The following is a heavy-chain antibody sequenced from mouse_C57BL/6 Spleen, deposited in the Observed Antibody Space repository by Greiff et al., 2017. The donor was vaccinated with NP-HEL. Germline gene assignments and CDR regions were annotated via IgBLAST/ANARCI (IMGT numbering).Heavy chain of an antibody. CDR3: AREGDYRDYFGC. CDR2: LSDGGSYT. J-gene: IGHJ2*01. Sequence: DVNLVESGGGLVKPGGSLKLSCAASGFTFSSYAMSWVRQTPEKRLVWVATLSDGGSYTYYPATVKGRFPISRATAKNHLYLQMSHLKAEDAAKYYCAREGDYRDYFGCWGKGTTLTVAT. CDR1: GFTFSSYA. D-gene: IGHD5-5*01. V-gene: IGHV5-4*01.